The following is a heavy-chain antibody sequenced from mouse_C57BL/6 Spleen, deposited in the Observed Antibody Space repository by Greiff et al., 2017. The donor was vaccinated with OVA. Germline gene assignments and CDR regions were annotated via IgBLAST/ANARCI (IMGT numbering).Heavy chain of an antibody. CDR1: GYTFTDYE. V-gene: IGHV1-15*01. J-gene: IGHJ1*03. D-gene: IGHD1-3*01. Sequence: QVQLQQSGAELVRPGASVTLSCKASGYTFTDYEMHWVKQTPVHGLEWIGAIDPETGGTAYNQKFKGKAILTADKSSSTAYMELRSLTSEDSAVYYCTRLTKRRYFDVWGTGTTVTVSS. CDR2: IDPETGGT. CDR3: TRLTKRRYFDV.